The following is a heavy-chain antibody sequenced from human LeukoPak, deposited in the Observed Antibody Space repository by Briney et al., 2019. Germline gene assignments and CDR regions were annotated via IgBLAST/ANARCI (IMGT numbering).Heavy chain of an antibody. CDR1: GFTFSSYS. V-gene: IGHV3-21*01. CDR2: ISSSSSYI. CDR3: ARDLPTHDAFDI. J-gene: IGHJ3*02. Sequence: GGSLRLSCAGSGFTFSSYSMNWVRQAPGKGLEWVSSISSSSSYIYYADSVKGRLTISRDNAKNSLYLQMNSLRAEDTAVYYCARDLPTHDAFDIWGQGTMVTVSS.